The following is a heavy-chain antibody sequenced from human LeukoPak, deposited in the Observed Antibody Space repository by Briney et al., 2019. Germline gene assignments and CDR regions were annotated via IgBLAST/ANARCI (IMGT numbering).Heavy chain of an antibody. CDR2: ISYGGST. V-gene: IGHV4-59*08. D-gene: IGHD4-17*01. CDR1: GDSITNSY. J-gene: IGHJ5*01. CDR3: AKRIIEARENGDSNWLDP. Sequence: PSETLSLTCTVSGDSITNSYWNWIRQPPGRGLEWIGRISYGGSTNYNPSLKSRVIISRDTSKNQFSLELTSVTAADTTIYCCAKRIIEARENGDSNWLDPWGQGTLVTVSS.